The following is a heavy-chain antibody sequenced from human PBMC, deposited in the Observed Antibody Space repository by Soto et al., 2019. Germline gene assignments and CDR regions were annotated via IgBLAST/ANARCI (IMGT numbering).Heavy chain of an antibody. D-gene: IGHD3-3*01. CDR1: GDSVSSNSAA. Sequence: SQTLSLTCAISGDSVSSNSAAWNWIRQSPSRGLEWPGRTYYRPKWYNDYAVSVKSRITINPDTSKNQFSLQLNSVTPEDTAVYYCARSPHDFWSAIYGMDVWSQGTTVTVSS. J-gene: IGHJ6*02. CDR3: ARSPHDFWSAIYGMDV. V-gene: IGHV6-1*01. CDR2: TYYRPKWYN.